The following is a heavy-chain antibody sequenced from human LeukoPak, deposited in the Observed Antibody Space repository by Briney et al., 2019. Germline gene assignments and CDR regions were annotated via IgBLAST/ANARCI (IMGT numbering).Heavy chain of an antibody. CDR2: INHSGST. V-gene: IGHV4-34*01. CDR1: GGSFSGYY. D-gene: IGHD3-10*01. CDR3: ARGLITMVRGVILPPDY. J-gene: IGHJ4*02. Sequence: SETLSLTCAVYGGSFSGYYWSWIRQPPGKGLEWIGEINHSGSTNYNPSLTSRVTIPVDTSKNQFSLKLSSVTAADTAVYYCARGLITMVRGVILPPDYWGQGTLVTVSS.